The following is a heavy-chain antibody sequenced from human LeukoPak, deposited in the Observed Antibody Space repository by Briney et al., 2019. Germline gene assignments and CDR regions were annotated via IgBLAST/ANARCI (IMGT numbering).Heavy chain of an antibody. V-gene: IGHV4-38-2*01. CDR1: GYSISSGYY. Sequence: SETLSLTCSVSGYSISSGYYWGWIRQPPGKGLEWIANTYHRGTTYYNSSLKSRVTISLDTSKNQFSLRPASVTAADTAVYYCARRDPYGDLDYWGRGTLVTVSS. J-gene: IGHJ4*02. D-gene: IGHD4-17*01. CDR3: ARRDPYGDLDY. CDR2: TYHRGTT.